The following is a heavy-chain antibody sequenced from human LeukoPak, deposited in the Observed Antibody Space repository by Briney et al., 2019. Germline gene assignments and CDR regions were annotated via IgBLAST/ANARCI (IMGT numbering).Heavy chain of an antibody. D-gene: IGHD2-2*01. CDR3: ARHMIYCSSTSCLKGKRFDP. CDR2: INHSGST. Sequence: SETLSLTCTVSGGSISGYYWSWIRQPPGKGLEWIGEINHSGSTNYNPSLKSRVTISVDTSKNQFSLKLSSVTAADTAVYYCARHMIYCSSTSCLKGKRFDPWGQGTLVTVSS. V-gene: IGHV4-34*01. CDR1: GGSISGYY. J-gene: IGHJ5*02.